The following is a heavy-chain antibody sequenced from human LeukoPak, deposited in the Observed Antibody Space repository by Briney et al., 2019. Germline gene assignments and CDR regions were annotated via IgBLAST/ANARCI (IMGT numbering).Heavy chain of an antibody. CDR1: GGSFSGYY. CDR2: INHSGST. Sequence: PSETLSLTCAVYGGSFSGYYWSWIRQPPGKGLEWIGEINHSGSTNYNPSLKSRVTISVDTSKNQFSLKLSSVTAADTAVYYCARGSDWGFRFYFDYWGQGTLVTVS. D-gene: IGHD7-27*01. CDR3: ARGSDWGFRFYFDY. V-gene: IGHV4-34*01. J-gene: IGHJ4*02.